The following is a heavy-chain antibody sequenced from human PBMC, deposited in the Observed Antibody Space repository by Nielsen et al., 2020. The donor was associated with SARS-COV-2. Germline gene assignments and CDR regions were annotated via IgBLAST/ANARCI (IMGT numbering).Heavy chain of an antibody. D-gene: IGHD3-10*01. CDR2: IKQDGSEK. J-gene: IGHJ4*02. CDR1: GFTFSSYA. V-gene: IGHV3-7*03. CDR3: ARPPRGGDYFDY. Sequence: GESLKISCAASGFTFSSYAMSWVRQAPGKGLEWVANIKQDGSEKYYVDSVKGRFTISRDNAKNSLYLQMNSLRAEDTAVYYCARPPRGGDYFDYWGQGTLVTVSS.